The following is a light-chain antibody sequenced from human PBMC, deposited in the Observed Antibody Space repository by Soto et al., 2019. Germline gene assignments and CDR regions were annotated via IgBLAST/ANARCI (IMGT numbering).Light chain of an antibody. CDR2: AAS. CDR3: QQYYSYLST. Sequence: AIRMTQSPSSLSASTGDRVTITCRASQGISSYLAWYQQKPGKAPKLLIYAASTLQSGVPSRFSGSGSGTDFTLTISCLQSEDFATYYCQQYYSYLSTFGQGTKVEI. V-gene: IGKV1-8*01. J-gene: IGKJ1*01. CDR1: QGISSY.